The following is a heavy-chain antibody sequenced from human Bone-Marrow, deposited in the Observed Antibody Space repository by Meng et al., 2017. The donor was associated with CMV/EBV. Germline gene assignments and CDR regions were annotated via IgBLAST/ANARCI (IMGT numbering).Heavy chain of an antibody. Sequence: SETLSLTCTVSGGSISSYYWSWIRQPPGKGLEWIGYIYYSGSTNYNPSLKSRVTISVDTSKNQFSLKLSPVTAADTAVYYCARAAEAAAATLWVNWFDPWGQGTLVTVSS. CDR3: ARAAEAAAATLWVNWFDP. V-gene: IGHV4-59*12. J-gene: IGHJ5*02. CDR1: GGSISSYY. CDR2: IYYSGST. D-gene: IGHD6-13*01.